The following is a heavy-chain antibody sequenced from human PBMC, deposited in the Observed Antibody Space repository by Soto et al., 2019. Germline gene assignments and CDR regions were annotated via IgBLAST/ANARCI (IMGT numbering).Heavy chain of an antibody. J-gene: IGHJ4*02. V-gene: IGHV3-30-3*01. Sequence: GGLLLACAASGFTFSSYAMHWVRQAPGKGLEWVAVISYDGSNKYYADSVKGRFTISRDNSKNTLYLQMNSLRAEDTAVYYCARDWAGVLDYWGQGTLVTVYS. CDR2: ISYDGSNK. CDR1: GFTFSSYA. CDR3: ARDWAGVLDY. D-gene: IGHD6-19*01.